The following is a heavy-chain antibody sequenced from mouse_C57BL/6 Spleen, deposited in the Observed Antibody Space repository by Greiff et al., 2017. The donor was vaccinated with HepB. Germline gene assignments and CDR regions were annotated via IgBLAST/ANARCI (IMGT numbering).Heavy chain of an antibody. Sequence: EVKLVESGGGLVKPGGSLKLSCAASGFTFSSYAMSWVRQTPEKRLEWVATISDGGSYTYYPDNVKGRFTISRDNAKNNLYLQMSHLKSEDTAMYYCARDKNYCSSNYFDYWGQGTTLTVSS. D-gene: IGHD1-1*01. J-gene: IGHJ2*01. CDR2: ISDGGSYT. CDR3: ARDKNYCSSNYFDY. V-gene: IGHV5-4*01. CDR1: GFTFSSYA.